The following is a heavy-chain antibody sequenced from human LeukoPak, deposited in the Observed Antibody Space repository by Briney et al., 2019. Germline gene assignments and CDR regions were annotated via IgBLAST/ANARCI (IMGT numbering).Heavy chain of an antibody. Sequence: GESLKISCEGSGYSFTNYWIAWVRQMPGKGLEWMGIIHPGASHSRYSPSFQGQVTISADKSIATAYLQWSSLRASDTAMYYGARHPSYYDNSSYYSADYWGQGTLVTVSS. J-gene: IGHJ4*02. CDR3: ARHPSYYDNSSYYSADY. CDR2: IHPGASHS. D-gene: IGHD3-22*01. CDR1: GYSFTNYW. V-gene: IGHV5-51*01.